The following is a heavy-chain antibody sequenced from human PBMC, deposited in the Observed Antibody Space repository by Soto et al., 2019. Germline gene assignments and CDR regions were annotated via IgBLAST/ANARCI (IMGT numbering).Heavy chain of an antibody. V-gene: IGHV4-34*01. CDR3: ARGEALYGMDV. J-gene: IGHJ6*02. CDR2: INHSGST. Sequence: SWIRQPPGKGLEWIGEINHSGSTNYNPSLKSRVTISVDTSKNQFSLKLSSVTAADTAVYYCARGEALYGMDVWGQGTTVTVSS. D-gene: IGHD3-3*02.